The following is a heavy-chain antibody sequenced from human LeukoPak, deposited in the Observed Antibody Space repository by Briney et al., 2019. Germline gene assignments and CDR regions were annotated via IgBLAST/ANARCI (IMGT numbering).Heavy chain of an antibody. CDR2: IRGKTVGGTT. CDR1: GFTFDNAW. V-gene: IGHV3-15*01. D-gene: IGHD1/OR15-1a*01. Sequence: GGSLRLSCAASGFTFDNAWMSWVRQAPGKGLEWVGLIRGKTVGGTTDYAAPVKGRFTISRDDSKNTLFLQMNSLKIEDTAVYYCTTDSGLSAVPNNGYWGQGSLVTVSS. J-gene: IGHJ4*02. CDR3: TTDSGLSAVPNNGY.